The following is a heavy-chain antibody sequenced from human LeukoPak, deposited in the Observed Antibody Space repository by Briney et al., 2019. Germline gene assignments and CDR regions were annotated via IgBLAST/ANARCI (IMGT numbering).Heavy chain of an antibody. V-gene: IGHV3-43*02. J-gene: IGHJ6*02. Sequence: GGALRLSCAASGFIFDDYAIHGVRQAPGKGLEGVSLISGDGGSTYYADSVKGRFTISRDNIKNSLYLQMNSMRTEDSALYYCAKDKGYFGSGSYYYYNYAMDVWGQGTTVTVSS. CDR1: GFIFDDYA. CDR3: AKDKGYFGSGSYYYYNYAMDV. CDR2: ISGDGGST. D-gene: IGHD3-10*01.